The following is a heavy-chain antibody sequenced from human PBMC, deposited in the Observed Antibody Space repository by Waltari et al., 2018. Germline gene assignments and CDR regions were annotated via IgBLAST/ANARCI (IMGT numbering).Heavy chain of an antibody. CDR2: INPNCGGT. J-gene: IGHJ4*02. Sequence: QVQLVQSGAEVKKPGASVKVSCKASGYTFTGYYMHWVRQAPGQGLEWMGWINPNCGGTNYAQKVQGRVTMTRDTSISTAYMELSRLRSDDTAVYYCARAGLGELSLLSGDYWGQGTLVTVSS. CDR3: ARAGLGELSLLSGDY. V-gene: IGHV1-2*02. CDR1: GYTFTGYY. D-gene: IGHD3-16*02.